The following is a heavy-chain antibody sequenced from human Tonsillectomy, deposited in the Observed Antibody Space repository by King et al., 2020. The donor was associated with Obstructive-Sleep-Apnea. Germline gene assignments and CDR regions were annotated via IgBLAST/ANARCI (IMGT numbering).Heavy chain of an antibody. D-gene: IGHD1-20*01. CDR1: GFTFSNYG. CDR3: AKDGNWNDVPFDY. V-gene: IGHV3-30*18. Sequence: QVQLVESGGGVVQPGRSLRLSCAASGFTFSNYGMHWVRQAPGKGLEWVAVISHDGTNKYYADSVKGRLTISRDNSKNTLYLQMNSLRPEDTAVYYWAKDGNWNDVPFDYWGQGTLVAVSS. J-gene: IGHJ4*02. CDR2: ISHDGTNK.